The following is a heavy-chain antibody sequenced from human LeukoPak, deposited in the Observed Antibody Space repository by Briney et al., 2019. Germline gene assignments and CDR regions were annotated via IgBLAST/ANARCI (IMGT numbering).Heavy chain of an antibody. CDR1: GFTFSDYY. J-gene: IGHJ4*02. CDR2: ISSSGSTI. D-gene: IGHD3-22*01. Sequence: GGSLRLSCAASGFTFSDYYMSWIRQAPGKGLEWVSYISSSGSTIYYADSVTGRFTISRDNAKNSLYLQMNSLRAEDTAVYYCARGPDYYDSSGYSEPFDYWGQGTLVTVSS. CDR3: ARGPDYYDSSGYSEPFDY. V-gene: IGHV3-11*04.